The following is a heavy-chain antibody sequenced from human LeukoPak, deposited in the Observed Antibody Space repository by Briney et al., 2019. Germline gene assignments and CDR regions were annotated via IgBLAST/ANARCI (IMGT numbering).Heavy chain of an antibody. V-gene: IGHV4-38-2*02. CDR3: ARGSDVVVTTDTNWFDP. J-gene: IGHJ5*02. CDR1: GDSPASGYY. CDR2: IYQSGTT. D-gene: IGHD2-21*02. Sequence: SETLSLTCIVSGDSPASGYYGGWIRQAPGKGLEWIGSIYQSGTTYYNQSLKSRVTISVDTSKNQFSLKLSSVTAADTAVYYCARGSDVVVTTDTNWFDPWGQGTLVTVSS.